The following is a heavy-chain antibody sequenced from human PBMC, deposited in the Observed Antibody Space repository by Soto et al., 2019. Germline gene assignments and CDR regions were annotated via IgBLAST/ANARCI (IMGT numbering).Heavy chain of an antibody. D-gene: IGHD3-10*01. V-gene: IGHV4-31*11. CDR1: GGSISSGGNY. Sequence: QVQLQDSGPGLVKSSQTLSLTCAVSGGSISSGGNYWSWIRQHPGKGLEWIGYIYYSGSTYYNPSLKSRVTISVDTSKNQFSLKLNSVTAADTAVYYCARARMVRGVIYYYGMDVWGQGTTVTVSS. CDR2: IYYSGST. J-gene: IGHJ6*02. CDR3: ARARMVRGVIYYYGMDV.